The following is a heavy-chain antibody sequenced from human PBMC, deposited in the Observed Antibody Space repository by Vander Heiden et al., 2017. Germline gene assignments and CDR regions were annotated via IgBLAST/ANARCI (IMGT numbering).Heavy chain of an antibody. CDR2: ISWNRGSI. V-gene: IGHV3-9*01. Sequence: EVQLVESGGGLVQPGRSLRLSCAASGFTFDDYAMHWVRQAPGKGLEWVSGISWNRGSIGYADSVKGRFTISRDNAKNSLYLQMNSLRAEDTALYYCAKDSWAGSWGQGTLVTVSS. D-gene: IGHD6-19*01. J-gene: IGHJ5*02. CDR3: AKDSWAGS. CDR1: GFTFDDYA.